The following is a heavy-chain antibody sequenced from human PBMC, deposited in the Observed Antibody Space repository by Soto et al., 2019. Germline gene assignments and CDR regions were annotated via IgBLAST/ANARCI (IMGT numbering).Heavy chain of an antibody. CDR3: ARHRLGELLFLDY. D-gene: IGHD3-16*01. J-gene: IGHJ4*02. CDR1: GFTFSSYS. V-gene: IGHV3-21*01. Sequence: GSLRLSCAASGFTFSSYSMNWVRQAPGKGLEWVSSISSSSSYIYYADSVKGRFTISRDNAKNSLYLQMNSLRAEDTAVYYCARHRLGELLFLDYWGQGTLVTVSS. CDR2: ISSSSSYI.